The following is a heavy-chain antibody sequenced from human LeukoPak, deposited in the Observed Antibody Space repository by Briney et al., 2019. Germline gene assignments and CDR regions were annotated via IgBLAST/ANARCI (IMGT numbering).Heavy chain of an antibody. D-gene: IGHD3-10*01. J-gene: IGHJ3*02. CDR2: IYHSGST. Sequence: PSQTLSLTCAVSGGSISSSNWWSWVRQPPGKGLEWIGEIYHSGSTNYNPSLKSRVTISVDKSKNQFSLKLSSVTAADTAVYYCARLTSQFHRLLWFGRKSGSDAFDIWGQGTMVTVSS. CDR3: ARLTSQFHRLLWFGRKSGSDAFDI. CDR1: GGSISSSNW. V-gene: IGHV4-4*02.